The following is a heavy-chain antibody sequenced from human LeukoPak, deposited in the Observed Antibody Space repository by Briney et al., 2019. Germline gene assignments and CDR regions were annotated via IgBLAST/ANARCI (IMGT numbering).Heavy chain of an antibody. CDR1: GGSISSGSYY. Sequence: SETLSLTRTVSGGSISSGSYYWSCIRQPAGKGLECIGRIYTSGSTNYNPSLKSRVTISVDTSKNQFSLKLTSVTAADTAVYYCAGCYYDSSGYYNWFDPWGQGTLVTVSS. CDR2: IYTSGST. CDR3: AGCYYDSSGYYNWFDP. J-gene: IGHJ5*02. V-gene: IGHV4-61*02. D-gene: IGHD3-22*01.